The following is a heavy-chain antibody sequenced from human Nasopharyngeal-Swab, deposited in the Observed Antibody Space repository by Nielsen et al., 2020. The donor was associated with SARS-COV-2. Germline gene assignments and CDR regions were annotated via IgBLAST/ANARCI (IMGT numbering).Heavy chain of an antibody. V-gene: IGHV1-46*01. Sequence: WVRQAPGQGLEWMGIINPGGGSARYSQNFQGRVTMTRDTSTNTVYMELYSLTSEDTAVYYCARGGDPREVVAATDCFDPWGQGTLVT. J-gene: IGHJ5*02. CDR3: ARGGDPREVVAATDCFDP. CDR2: INPGGGSA. D-gene: IGHD2-15*01.